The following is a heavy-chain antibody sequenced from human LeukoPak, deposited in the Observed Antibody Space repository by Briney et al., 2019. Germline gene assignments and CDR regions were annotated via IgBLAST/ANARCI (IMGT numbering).Heavy chain of an antibody. Sequence: GGSLRLSCAASGFTFSNYAMHWVRQAPGKGLEWVAVMSYDGSNKYYADSVKGRFTISRDKSKNTLYVQMNSLRVEDTAVYYCARDFEWLRAMDVWGQGTTVTVSS. CDR1: GFTFSNYA. CDR3: ARDFEWLRAMDV. J-gene: IGHJ6*02. D-gene: IGHD6-19*01. V-gene: IGHV3-30-3*01. CDR2: MSYDGSNK.